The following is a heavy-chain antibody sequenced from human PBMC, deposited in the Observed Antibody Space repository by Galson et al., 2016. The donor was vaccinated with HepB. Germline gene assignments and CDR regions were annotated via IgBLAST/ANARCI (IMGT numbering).Heavy chain of an antibody. CDR1: GFTFSSYA. CDR3: ANLRGLQWALAGGGFDI. Sequence: SLRLSCAASGFTFSSYAMSWVRQAPGKGLEWVSVISYSGGSTYYADSVKGRFTISRDNSKNTLYLQMNSLRAEDTAVYYCANLRGLQWALAGGGFDIWGQGTMVTVSS. J-gene: IGHJ3*02. CDR2: ISYSGGST. V-gene: IGHV3-23*01. D-gene: IGHD1-26*01.